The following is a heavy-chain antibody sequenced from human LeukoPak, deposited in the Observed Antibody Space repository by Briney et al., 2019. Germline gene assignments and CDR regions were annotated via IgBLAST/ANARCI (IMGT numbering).Heavy chain of an antibody. CDR1: GFTSADYA. J-gene: IGHJ4*02. Sequence: TGAALRISCATTGFTSADYARHSVRQAPAKCLEWLSGISYNSNRIDYADSVKGRFTISRDNAKNSLYLQMNGLTTEDTALYYCAKVGNQWGEYDHWGQGTLVTASS. CDR3: AKVGNQWGEYDH. V-gene: IGHV3-9*02. CDR2: ISYNSNRI. D-gene: IGHD3-10*01.